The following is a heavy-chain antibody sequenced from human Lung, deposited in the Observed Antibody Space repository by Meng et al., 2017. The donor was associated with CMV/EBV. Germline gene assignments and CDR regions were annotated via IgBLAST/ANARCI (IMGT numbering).Heavy chain of an antibody. Sequence: SXXVSXXASGYTFTDYRMHWVRQAPGQGLEWMGWISPNYGATNYAQKFQGRVTMTRDTSINTAYMELNRLTYDDTAVYYCASKMYYDFWSAYRGTEGVDPFNIXGQGXLVTVSS. D-gene: IGHD3-3*01. J-gene: IGHJ3*02. CDR1: GYTFTDYR. V-gene: IGHV1-2*02. CDR3: ASKMYYDFWSAYRGTEGVDPFNI. CDR2: ISPNYGAT.